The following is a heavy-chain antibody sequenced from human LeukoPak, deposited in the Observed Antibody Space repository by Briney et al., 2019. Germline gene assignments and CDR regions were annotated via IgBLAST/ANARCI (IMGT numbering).Heavy chain of an antibody. CDR1: GFTFGDYA. CDR3: TRDSDYDILTGYYPFDY. D-gene: IGHD3-9*01. Sequence: GGSLRLSCTASGFTFGDYAMSWVRQAPGKGLEWVGFIRSKAYGGTTEYAASVKGRFTISRDDSKSIAYLQMNSLKTEDTAVYYCTRDSDYDILTGYYPFDYWGQGTLVTVSS. J-gene: IGHJ4*02. CDR2: IRSKAYGGTT. V-gene: IGHV3-49*04.